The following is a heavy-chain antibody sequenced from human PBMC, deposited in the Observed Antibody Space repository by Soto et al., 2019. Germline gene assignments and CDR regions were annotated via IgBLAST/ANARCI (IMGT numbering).Heavy chain of an antibody. J-gene: IGHJ4*02. CDR2: IWFDGKNK. D-gene: IGHD6-13*01. V-gene: IGHV3-33*01. CDR3: ARNDDSSSNYYLDF. CDR1: GFIFSGYA. Sequence: PGGSLRLSCSASGFIFSGYAIHWVRQAPGKGLEWVAIIWFDGKNKYYTDSVKGRFVISRDNSRKVVFLQMNSLTAEDTAIYYCARNDDSSSNYYLDFWGQGTLVTVSS.